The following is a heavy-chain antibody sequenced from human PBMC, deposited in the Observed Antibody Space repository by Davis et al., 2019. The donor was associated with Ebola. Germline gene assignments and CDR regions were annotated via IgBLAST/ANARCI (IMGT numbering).Heavy chain of an antibody. Sequence: AASVKVSCKASGYTFTSYAMHWVRQAPGQRLEWMGWINAGNGNTKYSQKFQGRVTMTRDTSTSTVYMELSSLRSEDTAVYYCARLGNYYDSSGYVDAFDIWGQGTMVTVSS. D-gene: IGHD3-22*01. J-gene: IGHJ3*02. CDR2: INAGNGNT. CDR3: ARLGNYYDSSGYVDAFDI. V-gene: IGHV1-3*01. CDR1: GYTFTSYA.